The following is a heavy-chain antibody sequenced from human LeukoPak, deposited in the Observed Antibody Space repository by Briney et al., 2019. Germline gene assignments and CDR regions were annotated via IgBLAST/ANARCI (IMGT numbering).Heavy chain of an antibody. CDR1: GFTFSASW. Sequence: GGSLRLSCAASGFTFSASWMHGVRQAPGKGLVWVSRINGDGSTTDYADSVKGRFTISRDNAKNTLYLQMNSLRAEDTAVYYCARSGGGYWDSWGQGTLVTVSS. V-gene: IGHV3-74*01. CDR3: ARSGGGYWDS. J-gene: IGHJ4*02. CDR2: INGDGSTT. D-gene: IGHD2-21*01.